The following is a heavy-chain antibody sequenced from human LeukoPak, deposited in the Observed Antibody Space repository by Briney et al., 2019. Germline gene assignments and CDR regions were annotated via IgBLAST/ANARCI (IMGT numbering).Heavy chain of an antibody. CDR2: FNPNNGGT. D-gene: IGHD3-16*01. CDR3: ARAAGGAPFDY. V-gene: IGHV1-2*02. Sequence: ASVKVSCKASGYTFTNYYMHWVRRAPGQGLEWMGWFNPNNGGTDYAQKFQGRVTLTRDTSISTVYMELSSLRSDDTAVYYCARAAGGAPFDYWGQGTLVAVSS. CDR1: GYTFTNYY. J-gene: IGHJ4*02.